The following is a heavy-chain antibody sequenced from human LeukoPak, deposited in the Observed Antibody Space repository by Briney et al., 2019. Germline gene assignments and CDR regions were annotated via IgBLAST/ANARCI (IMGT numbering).Heavy chain of an antibody. Sequence: PGGSLRLSCAASGFSFSLYSMNCVRQAPGKGLDWVSYISSSSRTMYYADSVKGRFTISRDNAKNSLYLQMNSLRDEDAAVYYCVRDPSAGLYYYGSGSPMDVWGQGTTVTVSS. CDR1: GFSFSLYS. V-gene: IGHV3-48*02. J-gene: IGHJ6*02. D-gene: IGHD3-10*01. CDR2: ISSSSRTM. CDR3: VRDPSAGLYYYGSGSPMDV.